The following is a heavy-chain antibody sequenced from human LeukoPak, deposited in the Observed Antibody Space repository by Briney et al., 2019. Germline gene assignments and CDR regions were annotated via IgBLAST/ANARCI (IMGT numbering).Heavy chain of an antibody. D-gene: IGHD3-22*01. CDR3: ARDERYDSSGYPFDY. V-gene: IGHV1-46*01. J-gene: IGHJ4*02. Sequence: ASVKVSCKASGYTFTSYGISWVRQAPGQGLEWMGLINPTGGSTGYAQKFQGRVTMTRDMSTSTDYMELSSLRSEDTAIYYCARDERYDSSGYPFDYWGQGTLVTVSS. CDR2: INPTGGST. CDR1: GYTFTSYG.